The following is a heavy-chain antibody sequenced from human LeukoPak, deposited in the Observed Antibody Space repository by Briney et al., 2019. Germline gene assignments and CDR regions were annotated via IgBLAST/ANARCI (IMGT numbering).Heavy chain of an antibody. J-gene: IGHJ6*03. CDR3: ARDLLGYNYYMDV. CDR1: GYTFTGYY. D-gene: IGHD3-16*01. CDR2: INPNSGGT. V-gene: IGHV1-2*02. Sequence: EASVKVSCKASGYTFTGYYMHWVQQAPGQGLEWMGWINPNSGGTNYAQKFQGRVTMTRDTSISTAYMELSRLRSDDTAVYYCARDLLGYNYYMDVWGKGTTVTVSS.